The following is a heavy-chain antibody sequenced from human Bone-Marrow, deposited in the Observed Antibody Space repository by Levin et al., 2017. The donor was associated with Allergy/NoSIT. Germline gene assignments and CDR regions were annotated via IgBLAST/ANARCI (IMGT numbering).Heavy chain of an antibody. CDR3: ARNGVGTAAGTP. CDR1: GFSVSRNY. V-gene: IGHV3-66*01. J-gene: IGHJ4*02. Sequence: GEYLKISCAASGFSVSRNYMSWVRQAPGKGLEWVSLIYSGGDTQYADSVKGRFTISRDNSRNTLYLQMNSLRGDDTAVYYCARNGVGTAAGTPWGQGTLVTVSS. CDR2: IYSGGDT. D-gene: IGHD6-13*01.